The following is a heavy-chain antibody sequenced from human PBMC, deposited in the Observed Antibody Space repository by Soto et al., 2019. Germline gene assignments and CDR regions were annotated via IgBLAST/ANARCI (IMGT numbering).Heavy chain of an antibody. D-gene: IGHD2-21*02. CDR2: IIPIFGTA. CDR1: GGTFSSYA. CDR3: ARGGRRCGGDCPPGY. Sequence: QVQLVQSGAEVKKPGSSVKVSCKASGGTFSSYAISWVRQAPGQGLEWMGGIIPIFGTANYAQKFQGRVTITADESTSTDDMELSSLRSEDTAVYYCARGGRRCGGDCPPGYWGQGTLVTVSS. J-gene: IGHJ4*02. V-gene: IGHV1-69*12.